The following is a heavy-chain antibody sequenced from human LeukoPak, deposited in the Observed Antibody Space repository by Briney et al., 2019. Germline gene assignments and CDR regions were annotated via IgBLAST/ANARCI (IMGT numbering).Heavy chain of an antibody. D-gene: IGHD6-19*01. Sequence: GGSLRLSCAAPGFTFNRNAISWVRQAPGKGLEWVSTIGGIGDKTFYADSVKGRFTISRDNSKNMVHLQMNSLTGEDTALYYCVRRGDASSGWGDHDFWGQGALVTVSS. CDR1: GFTFNRNA. CDR3: VRRGDASSGWGDHDF. J-gene: IGHJ4*02. CDR2: IGGIGDKT. V-gene: IGHV3-23*01.